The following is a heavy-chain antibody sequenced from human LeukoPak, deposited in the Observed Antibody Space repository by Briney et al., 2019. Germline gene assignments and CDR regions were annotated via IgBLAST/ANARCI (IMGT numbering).Heavy chain of an antibody. J-gene: IGHJ4*02. CDR2: IIPIFGTA. V-gene: IGHV1-69*05. CDR1: GGTFSNYA. CDR3: ARVGAYYYGSGTYEDY. Sequence: SVKVSCKASGGTFSNYAITWVRQAPGQGLEWMGGIIPIFGTANYAQEFQGRVTITTDESTSTAYMELSSLRSEDTAVYYCARVGAYYYGSGTYEDYWGQGTLVTVSS. D-gene: IGHD3-10*01.